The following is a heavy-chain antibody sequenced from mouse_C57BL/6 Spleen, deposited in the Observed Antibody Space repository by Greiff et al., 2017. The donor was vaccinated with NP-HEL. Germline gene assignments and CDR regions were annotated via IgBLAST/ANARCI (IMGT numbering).Heavy chain of an antibody. Sequence: VQVVESGAELVKPGASVKMSCKASGYTFTTYPIEWMKQNHGKSLEWIGNFHPYNDDTKYNEKFKGKATLTVEKSSSTVYLELSRLTSDDSAVYYCARRGGDFAWFAYWGQGTLVTVSA. J-gene: IGHJ3*01. D-gene: IGHD2-13*01. CDR3: ARRGGDFAWFAY. CDR2: FHPYNDDT. CDR1: GYTFTTYP. V-gene: IGHV1-47*01.